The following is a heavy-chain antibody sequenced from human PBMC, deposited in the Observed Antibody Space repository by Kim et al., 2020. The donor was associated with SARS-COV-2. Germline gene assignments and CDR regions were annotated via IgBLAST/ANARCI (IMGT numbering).Heavy chain of an antibody. CDR1: GFTFSSYE. CDR2: ISSSGSTI. J-gene: IGHJ6*02. D-gene: IGHD3-10*01. Sequence: GGSLRLSCAASGFTFSSYEMNWVRQAPGKGLEWVSYISSSGSTIYYADSVKGRFTISRDNAKNSLYLQMNNLRAEDTAVYYCARGAQLLWYRTPHYYYGMDVWGHGTTVTVSS. V-gene: IGHV3-48*03. CDR3: ARGAQLLWYRTPHYYYGMDV.